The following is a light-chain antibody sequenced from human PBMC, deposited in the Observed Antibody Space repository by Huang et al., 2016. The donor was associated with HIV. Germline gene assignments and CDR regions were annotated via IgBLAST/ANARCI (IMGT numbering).Light chain of an antibody. CDR1: QFINTY. CDR2: GAS. CDR3: QQSYSFLT. V-gene: IGKV1-39*01. Sequence: IQITKSPSSLSASVGDKVTITCRTSQFINTYLNWYQQKPGEAPKVLIHGASNLEGVVPSMFSCTGSGTDFTLTISGLQPEDFATYYCQQSYSFLTFGGGTKVEVK. J-gene: IGKJ4*01.